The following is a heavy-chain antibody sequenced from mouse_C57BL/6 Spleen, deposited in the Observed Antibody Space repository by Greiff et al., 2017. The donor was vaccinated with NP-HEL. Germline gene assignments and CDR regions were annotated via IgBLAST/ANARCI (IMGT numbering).Heavy chain of an antibody. CDR3: ARDYGSSFYYYAMDY. CDR1: GYTFTDYN. Sequence: EVQLQQSGPELVKPGASVKMSCKASGYTFTDYNMHWVKQSHGKSLEWIGYINPNNGGTSYNQKFKGKATLTVNKSSSTAYMELRSLTSEDSAVYYCARDYGSSFYYYAMDYWGQGTSVTVSS. V-gene: IGHV1-22*01. D-gene: IGHD1-1*01. CDR2: INPNNGGT. J-gene: IGHJ4*01.